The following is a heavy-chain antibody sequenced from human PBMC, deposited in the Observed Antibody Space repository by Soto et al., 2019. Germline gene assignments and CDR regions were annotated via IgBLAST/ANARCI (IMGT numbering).Heavy chain of an antibody. D-gene: IGHD6-19*01. J-gene: IGHJ5*02. V-gene: IGHV3-23*01. CDR1: GFTFSSYA. Sequence: EVQLLESGGGLVQPGGSLRLSCAASGFTFSSYAMSWVRQAPGKGLEWVSVISGSGGSTYYADSVKGRFTISRDNSKNTLYLQMNSLRAEDTAVYYCAKDRFKGYSSGDWFDPWGQGTLVTVSS. CDR2: ISGSGGST. CDR3: AKDRFKGYSSGDWFDP.